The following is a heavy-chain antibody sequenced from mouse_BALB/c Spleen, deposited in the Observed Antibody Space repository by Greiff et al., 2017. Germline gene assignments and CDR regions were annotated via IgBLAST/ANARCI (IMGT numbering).Heavy chain of an antibody. CDR3: ARDYDYDVGYAMDY. J-gene: IGHJ4*01. CDR1: GYTFTSYY. CDR2: IYPGDGST. D-gene: IGHD2-4*01. Sequence: VQLQQSGPELVKPGASVKMSCKASGYTFTSYYIHWVKQRPGQGLEWIGWIYPGDGSTKYNEKFKGKTTLTADKSSSTAYMLLSSLTSEDSAIYFCARDYDYDVGYAMDYWGQGTSVTVSS. V-gene: IGHV1S56*01.